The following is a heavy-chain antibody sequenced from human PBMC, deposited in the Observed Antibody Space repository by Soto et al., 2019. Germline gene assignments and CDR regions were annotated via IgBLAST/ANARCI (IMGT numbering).Heavy chain of an antibody. D-gene: IGHD3-3*02. CDR1: GYTFTSYD. J-gene: IGHJ5*02. CDR3: ARGRQIALLEWFTSQNWFDP. CDR2: MNPNSGNT. V-gene: IGHV1-8*01. Sequence: ASVKVSCKASGYTFTSYDINWVRQATGQGLEWMGWMNPNSGNTGYAQKFQGRVTMTRNTSISTAYMELSSLRSEDTAVYYCARGRQIALLEWFTSQNWFDPWGQGTLVTVSS.